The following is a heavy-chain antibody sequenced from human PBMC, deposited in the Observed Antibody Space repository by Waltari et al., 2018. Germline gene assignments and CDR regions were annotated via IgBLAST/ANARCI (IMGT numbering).Heavy chain of an antibody. Sequence: QVHLVESGGGVVQPGGSLRLSCAAPGFNFTLFGMHWVRQAPGKGLGWVSFIMYDGSNENYADSVKGRFTMSRDNSKKMLYVQMNNLRAEDSAVYYCVKGNEIDYWGQGTLVTVSS. D-gene: IGHD1-1*01. CDR2: IMYDGSNE. CDR3: VKGNEIDY. CDR1: GFNFTLFG. J-gene: IGHJ4*02. V-gene: IGHV3-30*02.